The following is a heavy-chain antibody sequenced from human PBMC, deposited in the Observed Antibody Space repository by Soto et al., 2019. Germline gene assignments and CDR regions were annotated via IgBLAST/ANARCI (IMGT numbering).Heavy chain of an antibody. Sequence: LRLSCAASGFTFSSYGMHWVRQAPGKGLEWVAVISYDGSNKYYADSVKGRFTISRDNSKNTLYLQMNSLRAEDTAVYYCARYGSGTPQYYYYYGMDVWGQGTTVTVS. CDR2: ISYDGSNK. CDR1: GFTFSSYG. D-gene: IGHD3-10*01. CDR3: ARYGSGTPQYYYYYGMDV. J-gene: IGHJ6*02. V-gene: IGHV3-30*03.